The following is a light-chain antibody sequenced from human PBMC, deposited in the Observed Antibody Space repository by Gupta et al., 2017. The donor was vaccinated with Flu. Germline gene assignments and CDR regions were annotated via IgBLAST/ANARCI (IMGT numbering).Light chain of an antibody. CDR2: EVS. Sequence: DVVMTQSPLSLPVTLGQPASITCRSSQSLVYKNGINYLNLFQQRQGQSPRLLIYEVSNRDCGVADRCSSSASGTYIPLKISRVDADDVGFYYRLRGTHPWTFGQGTRLEI. CDR3: LRGTHPWT. V-gene: IGKV2-30*01. J-gene: IGKJ1*01. CDR1: QSLVYKNGINY.